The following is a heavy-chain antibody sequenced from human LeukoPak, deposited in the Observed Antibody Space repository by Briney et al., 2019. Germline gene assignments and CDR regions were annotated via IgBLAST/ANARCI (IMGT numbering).Heavy chain of an antibody. J-gene: IGHJ3*02. CDR3: ARAGYSYGSAGAFDI. V-gene: IGHV4-34*01. D-gene: IGHD5-18*01. CDR2: INHSGST. Sequence: SETLSLTCAVYGGSFSGYYWSWIRQPPGKGLEWIGEINHSGSTNYNPSLKSRVTISVDTSKNQFSLKLSSVTAADTAVYYCARAGYSYGSAGAFDIWGQGTMVTVSS. CDR1: GGSFSGYY.